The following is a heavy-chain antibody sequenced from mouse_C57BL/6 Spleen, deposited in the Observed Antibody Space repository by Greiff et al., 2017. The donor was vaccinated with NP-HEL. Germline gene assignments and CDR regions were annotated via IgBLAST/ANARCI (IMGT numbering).Heavy chain of an antibody. J-gene: IGHJ2*01. CDR3: ARSVYVNYSFDY. Sequence: VQLQQSGAELVRPGTSVKVSCKASGYAFTNYLIEWVKQRPGQGLEWIGVINPGSGGTNYNEKFKGKATLTADKSSSTAYMQLSSLTSEDSALYFCARSVYVNYSFDYWGQGTTLTVSS. V-gene: IGHV1-54*01. CDR2: INPGSGGT. D-gene: IGHD2-1*01. CDR1: GYAFTNYL.